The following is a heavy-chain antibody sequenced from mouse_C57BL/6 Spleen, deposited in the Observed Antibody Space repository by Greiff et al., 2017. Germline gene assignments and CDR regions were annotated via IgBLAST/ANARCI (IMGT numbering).Heavy chain of an antibody. CDR1: GYTFTSYG. V-gene: IGHV1-81*01. Sequence: QVQLQQSGAELARPGASVKLSCKASGYTFTSYGISWVKQRTGQGLEWIGEIYPRSGNTYYNEKFKGKATLTADKSSSTAYMELRSLTSEDSAVYFCARKYYGSSPLAYWGQGTLVTVSA. D-gene: IGHD1-1*01. CDR3: ARKYYGSSPLAY. J-gene: IGHJ3*01. CDR2: IYPRSGNT.